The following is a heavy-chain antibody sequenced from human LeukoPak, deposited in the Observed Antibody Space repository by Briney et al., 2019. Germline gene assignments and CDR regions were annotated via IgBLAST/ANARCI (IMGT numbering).Heavy chain of an antibody. V-gene: IGHV1-46*01. Sequence: ASVKASCKASGDTFINYHMHWVRQAPGQELEWMGIINPSGGSVSYAQKFQGRVTMTRDTSTSTVYMDLSSLRSEDTAVYYCATDDILTGSSEFDYWGQGTLVTVSS. J-gene: IGHJ4*02. CDR1: GDTFINYH. CDR2: INPSGGSV. CDR3: ATDDILTGSSEFDY. D-gene: IGHD3-9*01.